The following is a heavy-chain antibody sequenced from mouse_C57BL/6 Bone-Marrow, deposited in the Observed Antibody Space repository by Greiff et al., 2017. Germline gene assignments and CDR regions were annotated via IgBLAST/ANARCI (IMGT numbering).Heavy chain of an antibody. CDR3: ASLYYYGRDRYFDG. J-gene: IGHJ1*03. V-gene: IGHV1-81*01. D-gene: IGHD1-1*01. CDR2: IYPRSGNT. Sequence: HVKLQQSGAELARPGASVKLSCKASGYTFTSYGICWVKQRTGQGLEWIGEIYPRSGNTYYNEKFKGKVTLTADKSNSTMYMELRRLTSEDSAVEICASLYYYGRDRYFDGWGTGTTVTVCS. CDR1: GYTFTSYG.